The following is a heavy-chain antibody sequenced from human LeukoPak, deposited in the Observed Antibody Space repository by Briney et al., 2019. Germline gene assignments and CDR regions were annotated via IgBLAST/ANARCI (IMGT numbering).Heavy chain of an antibody. CDR3: AREAYCSGGGCYYFDY. J-gene: IGHJ4*02. V-gene: IGHV3-66*01. CDR2: IYSGGST. Sequence: GGSLRLSCAASGFTFSSNYMSWVRQAPGKGLEWVSVIYSGGSTYYSDSVKGRCTISKDKSKKTEYLQMNDLRAEDTAVYYCAREAYCSGGGCYYFDYWGQGTLVTVSS. D-gene: IGHD2-15*01. CDR1: GFTFSSNY.